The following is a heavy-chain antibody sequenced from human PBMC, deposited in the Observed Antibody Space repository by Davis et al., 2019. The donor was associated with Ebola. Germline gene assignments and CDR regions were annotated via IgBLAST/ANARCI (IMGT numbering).Heavy chain of an antibody. D-gene: IGHD2-2*01. V-gene: IGHV4-59*12. J-gene: IGHJ6*02. CDR3: ARRPAIYYYYYGMDV. Sequence: SETLSLTCAVYGGSFSGYYWSWIRQPPGKGLEWIGYIYYSGSTNYNPSLKSRVTISVDTSKNQFSLKLSSVTAADTAVYYCARRPAIYYYYYGMDVWGQGTTVTVSS. CDR2: IYYSGST. CDR1: GGSFSGYY.